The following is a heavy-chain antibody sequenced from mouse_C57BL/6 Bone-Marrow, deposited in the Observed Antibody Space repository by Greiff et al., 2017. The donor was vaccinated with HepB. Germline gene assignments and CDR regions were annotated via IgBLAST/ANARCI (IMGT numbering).Heavy chain of an antibody. J-gene: IGHJ4*01. V-gene: IGHV1-7*01. Sequence: QVHVKQSGAELAKPGASVKLSCKASGYTFTSYWMHWVKQRPGQGLEWIGYINPSSGYTKYNQKFKDKATLTADKSSSTAYMQLSSLTYEDSAVYYCARRGKITTVVNYAMDYWGQGTSVTVSS. CDR2: INPSSGYT. CDR3: ARRGKITTVVNYAMDY. D-gene: IGHD1-1*01. CDR1: GYTFTSYW.